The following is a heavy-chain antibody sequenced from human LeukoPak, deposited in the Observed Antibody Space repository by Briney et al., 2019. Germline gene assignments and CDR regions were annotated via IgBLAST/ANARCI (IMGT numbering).Heavy chain of an antibody. CDR2: IYHSGST. CDR3: AREGRSSSGYWVFDY. D-gene: IGHD3-22*01. CDR1: GGSISSGGYS. Sequence: SQTLSLTCAVSGGSISSGGYSWSWIRQPPGKGLEWIGYIYHSGSTYYSPSLKSRVTISVDRSKNQFSLKLSSVTAADTAVYYCAREGRSSSGYWVFDYWGQGTLVTVSS. V-gene: IGHV4-30-2*01. J-gene: IGHJ4*02.